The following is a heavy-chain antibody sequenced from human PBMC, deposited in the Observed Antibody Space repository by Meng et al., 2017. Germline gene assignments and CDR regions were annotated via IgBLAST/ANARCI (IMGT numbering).Heavy chain of an antibody. J-gene: IGHJ4*02. CDR1: GFTFSSYA. V-gene: IGHV3-30*10. Sequence: QVQLVESGGGLVQPGRSLRLSCAASGFTFSSYAMHWVRQAPGKGLEWVAVISYDGSNKYYTDSVKGRFTISRDNSKNTLYLQMNSLRAEDTAVYYCARGEASDYWGQGTLVTVSS. CDR2: ISYDGSNK. CDR3: ARGEASDY.